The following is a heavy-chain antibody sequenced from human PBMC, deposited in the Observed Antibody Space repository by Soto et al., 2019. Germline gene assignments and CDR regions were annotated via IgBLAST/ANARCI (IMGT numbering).Heavy chain of an antibody. J-gene: IGHJ4*02. CDR3: ARDLEFRDGNISHLDY. V-gene: IGHV1-69*13. D-gene: IGHD3-10*01. CDR2: IIPIIGTP. CDR1: GGTFRNHV. Sequence: ASVKVSCKASGGTFRNHVFNWVRQAPGQGLEWMGGIIPIIGTPNYAQKFQGRVTITADASTNTVYLDVSSLRSQDTAVYYCARDLEFRDGNISHLDYWGQGTLVTVSS.